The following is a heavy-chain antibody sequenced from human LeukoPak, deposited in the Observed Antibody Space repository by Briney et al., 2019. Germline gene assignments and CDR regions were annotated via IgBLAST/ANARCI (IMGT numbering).Heavy chain of an antibody. J-gene: IGHJ4*02. Sequence: GASVKVSCKASGYTLTGFYIHWVRLAPGQGLEWMGWINPNTGGTNYAQKFQGRVTMTRDTSINTAYMELSRLRSDDTAVYYCARSYEKDYWGQGTLVTVSS. V-gene: IGHV1-2*02. CDR1: GYTLTGFY. CDR3: ARSYEKDY. D-gene: IGHD2-8*01. CDR2: INPNTGGT.